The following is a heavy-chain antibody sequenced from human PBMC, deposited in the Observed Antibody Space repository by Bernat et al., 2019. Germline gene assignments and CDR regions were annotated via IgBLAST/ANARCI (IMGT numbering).Heavy chain of an antibody. J-gene: IGHJ4*02. Sequence: QVQLQQWGAGLLKPSETLSLTCAVYGGSFSGYYWSWIRQPPGKGLEWIGEINHSGSTDYNPSLKSRVTISVDTSKNQFSLKLSSVTAADTAVYYCAREDGGNALDYWGQGTLVTVSS. CDR3: AREDGGNALDY. D-gene: IGHD4-23*01. V-gene: IGHV4-34*01. CDR2: INHSGST. CDR1: GGSFSGYY.